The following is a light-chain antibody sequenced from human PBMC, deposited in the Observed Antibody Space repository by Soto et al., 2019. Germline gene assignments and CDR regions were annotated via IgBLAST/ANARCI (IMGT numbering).Light chain of an antibody. Sequence: QSVLTQPPSASGTPGQRVTISCSGSSSNIGSNTVSWYQQLPQRAPKLLIFSNNQRPSGVPDRFSGSKSGTSASLAISGLQSEDEADYYCSAFGGTNIPLFGGGTKVTVL. J-gene: IGLJ2*01. CDR3: SAFGGTNIPL. V-gene: IGLV1-44*01. CDR1: SSNIGSNT. CDR2: SNN.